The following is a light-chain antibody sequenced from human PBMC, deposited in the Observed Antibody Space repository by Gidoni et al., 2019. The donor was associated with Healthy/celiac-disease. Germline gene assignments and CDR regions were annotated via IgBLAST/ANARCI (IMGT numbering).Light chain of an antibody. J-gene: IGLJ1*01. CDR3: SSYTSSSTGVYV. V-gene: IGLV2-14*01. Sequence: QSALTQPASVSGSPGPSITISCTGTSSDVGGYNYVSWYPQHPGKAPKLMIYEVSNRPSGVSNRFSGSKSGNTASLTISGLQAEDEADYYCSSYTSSSTGVYVFGTGTKVTVL. CDR1: SSDVGGYNY. CDR2: EVS.